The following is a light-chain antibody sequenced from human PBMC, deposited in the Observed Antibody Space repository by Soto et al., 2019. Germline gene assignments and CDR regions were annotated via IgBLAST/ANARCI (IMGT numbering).Light chain of an antibody. V-gene: IGLV1-44*01. CDR2: SND. CDR1: TSNIGSNS. J-gene: IGLJ2*01. Sequence: QPVLTQPPSASGTPGQRVTISCSGSTSNIGSNSVNWYQQLPGTAPKLLIYSNDQRPSAVPDRFSGSKSGTSASLAISGLQSEDEADYYCAAWDESLNGCVVFGGGTQLTVL. CDR3: AAWDESLNGCVV.